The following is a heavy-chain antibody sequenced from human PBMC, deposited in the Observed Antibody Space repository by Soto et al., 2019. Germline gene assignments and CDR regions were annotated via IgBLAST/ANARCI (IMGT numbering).Heavy chain of an antibody. CDR3: AKDRALVISFYFDY. Sequence: EVQLVESGGGLVQPGRSLRLSCAASGFTFDDYAMHWVRQAPGKGLEWVSGISWNSGSIGYADSVKGRFTIARDNAKNSLYLQMNSLRTEDTALYYCAKDRALVISFYFDYWGQGTLVTVSS. CDR2: ISWNSGSI. J-gene: IGHJ4*02. D-gene: IGHD6-13*01. V-gene: IGHV3-9*01. CDR1: GFTFDDYA.